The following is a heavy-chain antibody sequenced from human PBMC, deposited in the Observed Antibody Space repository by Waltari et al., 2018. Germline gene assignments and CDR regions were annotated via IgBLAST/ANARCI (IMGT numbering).Heavy chain of an antibody. CDR2: IYHSGRT. Sequence: QVQLQESGPGLVKPSGTLSLTCAVSGGSISSSNWWSWVRQPPGKGLEWIGEIYHSGRTNYNPSLKSGVTISVDKSKNQFSLKLSSVTAADTAVYYCARELRAVAGYYYYGMDVWGQGTTVTVSS. J-gene: IGHJ6*02. CDR1: GGSISSSNW. V-gene: IGHV4-4*02. CDR3: ARELRAVAGYYYYGMDV. D-gene: IGHD6-19*01.